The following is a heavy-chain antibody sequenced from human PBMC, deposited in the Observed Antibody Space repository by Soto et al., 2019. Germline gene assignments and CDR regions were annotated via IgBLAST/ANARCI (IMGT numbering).Heavy chain of an antibody. J-gene: IGHJ4*02. CDR3: ARESYGDYRSLDY. CDR1: GGSISSGGYY. V-gene: IGHV4-31*03. D-gene: IGHD4-17*01. CDR2: IYYSGST. Sequence: PSETLSLTCTVSGGSISSGGYYWSWIRQHPGKGLEWIGYIYYSGSTYYNPSLKSRVTISVDTSKNQFSLKLSSVTAADTAVYYCARESYGDYRSLDYWGQGTLVTVSS.